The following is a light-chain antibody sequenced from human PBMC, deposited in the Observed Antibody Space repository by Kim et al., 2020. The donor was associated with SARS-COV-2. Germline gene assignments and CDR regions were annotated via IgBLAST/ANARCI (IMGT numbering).Light chain of an antibody. V-gene: IGKV1-27*01. J-gene: IGKJ1*01. CDR3: QKYNSAPWT. Sequence: GSVGARLTITCRASTGITNSIAWYQQKPGKVPQLLIYAASALQSGAPTRFSGRGSGTDFTLSISGLRPEDVATYNCQKYNSAPWTFGQGTKVEIK. CDR2: AAS. CDR1: TGITNS.